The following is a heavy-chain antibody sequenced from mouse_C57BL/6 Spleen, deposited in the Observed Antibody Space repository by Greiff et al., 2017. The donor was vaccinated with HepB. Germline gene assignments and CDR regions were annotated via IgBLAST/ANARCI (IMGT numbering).Heavy chain of an antibody. CDR1: GYTFTSYW. V-gene: IGHV1-55*01. Sequence: QVQLKQPGAELVKPGASVKMSCKASGYTFTSYWITWVKQRPGQGLEWIGDIYPGSGSTNYNEKFKSKATLTVDTSSSTAYMQLSSLTSEDSAVYYCARRGLGRWWYFDVWGTGTTVTVSS. J-gene: IGHJ1*03. D-gene: IGHD4-1*01. CDR3: ARRGLGRWWYFDV. CDR2: IYPGSGST.